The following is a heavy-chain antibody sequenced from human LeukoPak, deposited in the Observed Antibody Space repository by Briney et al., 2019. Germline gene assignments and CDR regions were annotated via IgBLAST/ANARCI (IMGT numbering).Heavy chain of an antibody. J-gene: IGHJ2*01. CDR2: ISPNSGDT. D-gene: IGHD4-17*01. Sequence: APVKVSCKASGYTFTDYYVHWVRQAPGQGLEWMGWISPNSGDTKYAQKFQGRVTMTRDTSISTAYMEVSRLRSDDTAVYYCVRGLTTVATWLYLWGRGTLVTVSS. CDR1: GYTFTDYY. CDR3: VRGLTTVATWLYL. V-gene: IGHV1-2*02.